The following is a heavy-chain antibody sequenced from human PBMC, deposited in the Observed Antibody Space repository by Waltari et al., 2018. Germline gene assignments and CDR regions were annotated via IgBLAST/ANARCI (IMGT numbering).Heavy chain of an antibody. CDR2: IRSKVNSYAT. CDR3: TSAYSYAYDPYGMDV. CDR1: GFTFSGSA. D-gene: IGHD5-18*01. J-gene: IGHJ6*02. Sequence: EVQLVESGGGLVQPGGSLKLSCAASGFTFSGSAMHWVRQASGKGLDVVGRIRSKVNSYATTYAASVKGRVTISRDDSKNTAYLQMNSLKREDTAVYYCTSAYSYAYDPYGMDVWGRGTTVTVSS. V-gene: IGHV3-73*02.